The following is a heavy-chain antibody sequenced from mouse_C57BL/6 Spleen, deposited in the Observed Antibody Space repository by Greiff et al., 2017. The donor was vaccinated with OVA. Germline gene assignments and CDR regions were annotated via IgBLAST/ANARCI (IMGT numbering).Heavy chain of an antibody. Sequence: EVMLVESGGGLVKPGGSLKLSCAASGFTFSDYGMHWVRQAPEKGLEWVAYISSGSSTIYYADTVKGRFTISRDNAKNTLFLQMTSLRSEDTAMYYCARGTTVVAPYYYAMDYWGQGTSVTVSS. J-gene: IGHJ4*01. V-gene: IGHV5-17*01. CDR2: ISSGSSTI. CDR1: GFTFSDYG. CDR3: ARGTTVVAPYYYAMDY. D-gene: IGHD1-1*01.